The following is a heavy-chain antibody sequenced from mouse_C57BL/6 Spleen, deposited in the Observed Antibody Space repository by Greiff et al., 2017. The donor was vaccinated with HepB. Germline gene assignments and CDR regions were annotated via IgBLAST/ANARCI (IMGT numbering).Heavy chain of an antibody. J-gene: IGHJ2*01. Sequence: QVQLQQSGAELVKPGASVKLSCKASGYTFTEYTIHWVKQRSGQGLEWIGWFYPGSGSIKYNEKFKDKATLTADKSSSTVYMELSRLTSEDSAVYFCSRHDDQYYYGSSFYFDDWGPGTTLSVSS. CDR1: GYTFTEYT. CDR3: SRHDDQYYYGSSFYFDD. CDR2: FYPGSGSI. V-gene: IGHV1-62-2*01. D-gene: IGHD1-1*01.